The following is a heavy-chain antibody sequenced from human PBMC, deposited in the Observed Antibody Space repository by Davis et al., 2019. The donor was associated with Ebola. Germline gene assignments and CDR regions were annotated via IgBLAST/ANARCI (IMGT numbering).Heavy chain of an antibody. J-gene: IGHJ6*04. CDR1: GFTFSSYS. CDR2: INSDGSST. D-gene: IGHD2-2*01. V-gene: IGHV3-74*01. CDR3: ARDGGYCSSTSCFYYYYYGMDV. Sequence: HTGGSLRLSCAASGFTFSSYSMNWVRQAPGKGLEWVSRINSDGSSTSYADSVKGRFTISRDNAKNTLYLQMNSLRAEDTAVYYCARDGGYCSSTSCFYYYYYGMDVWGKGTTVTVSS.